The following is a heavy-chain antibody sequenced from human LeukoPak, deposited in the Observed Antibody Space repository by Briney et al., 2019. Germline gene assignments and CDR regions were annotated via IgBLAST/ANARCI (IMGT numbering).Heavy chain of an antibody. CDR2: ISGSGGST. CDR3: ARGGGYYGSGTPPDFDY. D-gene: IGHD3-10*01. Sequence: PGGSLRLSCAASGFTFSSYRMNWVRQAPGKGLEWVSAISGSGGSTYYADSVKGRFTISRDNSKNTVYLQMNSLRAEDTAVYYCARGGGYYGSGTPPDFDYWGQGTLVTVSS. V-gene: IGHV3-23*01. CDR1: GFTFSSYR. J-gene: IGHJ4*02.